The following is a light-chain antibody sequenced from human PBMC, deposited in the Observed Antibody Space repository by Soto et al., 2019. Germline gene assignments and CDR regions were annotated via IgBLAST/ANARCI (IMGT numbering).Light chain of an antibody. CDR2: GSS. Sequence: EIVMTHSPAPLSLSPEERSTLSXXASQSVSRNLAWDQQKPGQAPRLXIYGSSTRATGIPARFSGSGSGTEFTLTISSLQSEDFAVYYCQQYNPWPTITFGPGTRLEIK. V-gene: IGKV3D-15*01. CDR1: QSVSRN. CDR3: QQYNPWPTIT. J-gene: IGKJ5*01.